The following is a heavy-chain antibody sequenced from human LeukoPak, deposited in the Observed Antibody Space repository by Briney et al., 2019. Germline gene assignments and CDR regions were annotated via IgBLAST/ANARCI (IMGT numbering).Heavy chain of an antibody. D-gene: IGHD6-6*01. CDR1: GFTFSSYG. CDR2: IWYDGSNK. V-gene: IGHV3-33*01. Sequence: GGSLRLSCAASGFTFSSYGMHWVRQAPGKGLEWVAVIWYDGSNKYYADSVKGRFTISRENAKNSLYLQMNSLRAGDTAVYYCARGDSIAAFDYWGQGTLVTVSS. J-gene: IGHJ4*02. CDR3: ARGDSIAAFDY.